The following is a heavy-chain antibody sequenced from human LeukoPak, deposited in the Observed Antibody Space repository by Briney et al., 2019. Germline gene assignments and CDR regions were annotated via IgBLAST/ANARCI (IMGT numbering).Heavy chain of an antibody. J-gene: IGHJ4*02. Sequence: GGSLRLSCAASGFTLTSYEMNWVRLAPGKGLEWISYISRPGNSIYYADSVKGRFTVSRDSAKNSLYLQMNSLRAEDTAVYYCARGPYSSNWYVDYWGQGTLVTVAS. CDR1: GFTLTSYE. CDR2: ISRPGNSI. V-gene: IGHV3-48*03. CDR3: ARGPYSSNWYVDY. D-gene: IGHD6-13*01.